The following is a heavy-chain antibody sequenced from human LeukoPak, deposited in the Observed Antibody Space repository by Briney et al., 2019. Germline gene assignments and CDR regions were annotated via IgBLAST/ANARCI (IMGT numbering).Heavy chain of an antibody. Sequence: SETLSLTCAVYGGSFSSYYWSWIRQPPGKGLEWIGYIYYSGSTNYNPSLKSRVTISVDTSKNQFSLKLSSVTAADTAVYYCARDPWMEWELIPHYGMDVWGQGTTVTVSS. CDR2: IYYSGST. CDR1: GGSFSSYY. CDR3: ARDPWMEWELIPHYGMDV. D-gene: IGHD1-26*01. J-gene: IGHJ6*02. V-gene: IGHV4-59*12.